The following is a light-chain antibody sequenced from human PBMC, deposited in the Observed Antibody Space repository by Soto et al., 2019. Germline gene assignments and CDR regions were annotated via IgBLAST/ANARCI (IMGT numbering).Light chain of an antibody. CDR1: QSVSSSY. CDR3: QQYHTSLLT. Sequence: EIVLTQSPGTLSLSPGERATLSCRASQSVSSSYLAWYQQKPGQAPRLLISDASTRATGIPARFSGSGSGTEFTLTISSLQSEDFALYYCQQYHTSLLTFGGGTKVDI. CDR2: DAS. J-gene: IGKJ4*01. V-gene: IGKV3-20*01.